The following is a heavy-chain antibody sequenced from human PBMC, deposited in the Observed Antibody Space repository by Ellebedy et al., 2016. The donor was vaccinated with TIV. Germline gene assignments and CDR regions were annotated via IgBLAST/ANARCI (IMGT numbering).Heavy chain of an antibody. V-gene: IGHV3-15*01. CDR3: TAEGYTYGYHACDI. CDR1: GFTLTDAW. D-gene: IGHD5-18*01. CDR2: VRSKARGGTS. Sequence: PGGSLRLSCAASGFTLTDAWMSWVRQAPGKGLEWVGRVRSKARGGTSEYAAPVKGRFTISRDDLKDTLYLQMNSLETEDTAVYYCTAEGYTYGYHACDIWGQGTMVTVSS. J-gene: IGHJ3*02.